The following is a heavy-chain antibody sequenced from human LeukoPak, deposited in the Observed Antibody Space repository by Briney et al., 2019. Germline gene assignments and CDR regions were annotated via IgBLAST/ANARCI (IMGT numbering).Heavy chain of an antibody. D-gene: IGHD6-19*01. CDR1: GFTFSSYA. V-gene: IGHV3-30*04. Sequence: GGTLRLSCAASGFTFSSYAMHWVRQAPGKGLEWVAVISYDGSKKYYADSVKSRFTISRDNAKNSLYLQMNSLRAEDTAVDYCARVGYSSGXPTFDYXXXGTLVTVSS. J-gene: IGHJ4*02. CDR3: ARVGYSSGXPTFDY. CDR2: ISYDGSKK.